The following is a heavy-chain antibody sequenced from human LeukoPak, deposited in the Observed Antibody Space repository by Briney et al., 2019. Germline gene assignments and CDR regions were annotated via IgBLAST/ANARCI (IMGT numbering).Heavy chain of an antibody. CDR3: ARMCSGGSCYSFQH. J-gene: IGHJ1*01. V-gene: IGHV1-18*01. CDR1: GYTFTSYG. D-gene: IGHD2-15*01. CDR2: ISAYNGNT. Sequence: ASVKVSCKASGYTFTSYGISWVRQAPGQGLEWMGWISAYNGNTNYAQKLQGRVTMTTDASTSTAYMELRSLRSDDTAVYYCARMCSGGSCYSFQHWGRGTLVTVSS.